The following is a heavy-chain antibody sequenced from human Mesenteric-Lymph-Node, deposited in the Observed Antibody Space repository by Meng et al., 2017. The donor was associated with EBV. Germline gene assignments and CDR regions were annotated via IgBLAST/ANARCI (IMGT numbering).Heavy chain of an antibody. Sequence: QEPGHGLWKPSETLSPTCSISGDTFCRNSDDWGWIRQSPGKGLEWMGSMSYSSGSTSDYASFKSRGTITNASTKKQFSLRLQSVTAADTAVYFCATSYGYTSAYWGQGTLVTVSS. CDR3: ATSYGYTSAY. CDR2: MSYSSGST. V-gene: IGHV4-39*07. CDR1: GDTFCRNSDD. D-gene: IGHD5-18*01. J-gene: IGHJ4*02.